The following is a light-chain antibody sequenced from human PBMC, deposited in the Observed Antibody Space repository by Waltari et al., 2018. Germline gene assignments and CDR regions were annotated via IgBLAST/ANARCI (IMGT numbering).Light chain of an antibody. J-gene: IGLJ3*02. V-gene: IGLV2-14*01. CDR3: SSYTRRSYWV. CDR2: KVN. Sequence: QSALTQPASVSGSPGQSFTISCTGTSSDVGFYDFVSWFQQHPGKAPKVMIYKVNNRPSVVSHRFSGSKSANPASLTIAGLQAEDEADYYCSSYTRRSYWVFGGGTQLTVL. CDR1: SSDVGFYDF.